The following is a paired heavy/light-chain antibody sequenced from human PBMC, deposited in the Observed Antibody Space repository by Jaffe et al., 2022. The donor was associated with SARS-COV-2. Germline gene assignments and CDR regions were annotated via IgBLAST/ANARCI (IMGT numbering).Heavy chain of an antibody. CDR1: GFTFSSYA. J-gene: IGHJ6*02. CDR2: ISGSGGST. CDR3: AKDFGDIVVVPAARRPYYGMDV. V-gene: IGHV3-23*01. Sequence: EVQLLESGGGLVQPGGSLRLSCAASGFTFSSYAMSWVRQAPGKGLEWVSAISGSGGSTYYADSVKGRFTISRDNSKNTLYLQMNSLRAEDTAVYYCAKDFGDIVVVPAARRPYYGMDVWGQGTTVTVSS. D-gene: IGHD2-2*01.
Light chain of an antibody. Sequence: QTVVTQEPSFSVSPGGTVTLTCGLSSGSVSTSYYPSWYQQTPGQAPRTLIYSTNTRSSGVPDRFSGSILGNKAALTITGAQADDESDYYCVLYMGSGIYVFGTGTKVTVL. J-gene: IGLJ1*01. CDR2: STN. V-gene: IGLV8-61*01. CDR3: VLYMGSGIYV. CDR1: SGSVSTSYY.